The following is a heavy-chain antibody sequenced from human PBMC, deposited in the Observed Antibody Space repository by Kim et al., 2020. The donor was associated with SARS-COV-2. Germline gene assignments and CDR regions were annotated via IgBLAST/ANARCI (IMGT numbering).Heavy chain of an antibody. V-gene: IGHV3-23*01. D-gene: IGHD6-13*01. Sequence: GGSLRLSCAAYGFTFSDYAMTWVRQAPGKGLEWVSAISGYSGNTYYADSVKGRFTVSRDNSKNSLYLQMSSLRAEDTAVYYCARDSGFSTSWTDYWGQGTVVTLPS. J-gene: IGHJ4*02. CDR2: ISGYSGNT. CDR1: GFTFSDYA. CDR3: ARDSGFSTSWTDY.